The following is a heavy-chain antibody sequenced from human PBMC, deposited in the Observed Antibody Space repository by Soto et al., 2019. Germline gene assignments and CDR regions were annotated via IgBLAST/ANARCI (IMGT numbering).Heavy chain of an antibody. Sequence: QVPLVQSGAEVKKPGASVKVSCKASGYTFTSYGISWVRQAPGQGLEWMGWISAYNGNTNYAQKLQGRVTMTTDTSTSTAYMELRSLRSDDTAVYYCARNVDYYGSGSYRSHFDYWGQGTLVTVSS. CDR1: GYTFTSYG. J-gene: IGHJ4*02. V-gene: IGHV1-18*01. CDR3: ARNVDYYGSGSYRSHFDY. D-gene: IGHD3-10*01. CDR2: ISAYNGNT.